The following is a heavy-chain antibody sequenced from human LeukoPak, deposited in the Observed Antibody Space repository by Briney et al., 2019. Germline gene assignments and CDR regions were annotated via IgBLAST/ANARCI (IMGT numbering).Heavy chain of an antibody. D-gene: IGHD2-2*01. Sequence: ASVKVSCKASGYSFTSYAMHWVRQAPGQRLEWMGWINAGNGNTKYSQEFQGRITITRDTSASTAYMELSSLRSEDMAVYYCARGRDVVVPAAVLNWFDPWGQGTLVTVSS. J-gene: IGHJ5*02. V-gene: IGHV1-3*03. CDR3: ARGRDVVVPAAVLNWFDP. CDR1: GYSFTSYA. CDR2: INAGNGNT.